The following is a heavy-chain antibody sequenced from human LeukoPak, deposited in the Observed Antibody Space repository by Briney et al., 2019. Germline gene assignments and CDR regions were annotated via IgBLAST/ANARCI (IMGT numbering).Heavy chain of an antibody. V-gene: IGHV4-4*07. CDR1: GGSISSYY. Sequence: SETLSLTCTVSGGSISSYYWSWIRQPPGKGLEWIGRIYTSGSTNFNPSLKSRVTMSVDTSENQFSLKLSSVTAADTAVYYCARGIVVVPAAIGNAFDIWGQGTMVTVSS. CDR2: IYTSGST. J-gene: IGHJ3*02. CDR3: ARGIVVVPAAIGNAFDI. D-gene: IGHD2-2*02.